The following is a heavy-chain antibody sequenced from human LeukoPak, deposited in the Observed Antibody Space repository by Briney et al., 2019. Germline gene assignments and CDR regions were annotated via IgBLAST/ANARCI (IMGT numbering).Heavy chain of an antibody. D-gene: IGHD2-2*01. Sequence: GGSLRLSCAASGFTFSTYTMNWVRQAPGKGLEWVSYISSSGTTIYYADSVKGRFTISRDNAKNSLYLQMNSLRAEDTAVYYCARRYCSSTSCLIDYWGQGTLVTVSS. CDR3: ARRYCSSTSCLIDY. V-gene: IGHV3-48*04. J-gene: IGHJ4*02. CDR1: GFTFSTYT. CDR2: ISSSGTTI.